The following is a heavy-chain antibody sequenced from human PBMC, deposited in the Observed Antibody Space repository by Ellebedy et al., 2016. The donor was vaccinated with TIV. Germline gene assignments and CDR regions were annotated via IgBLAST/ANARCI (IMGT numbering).Heavy chain of an antibody. CDR2: IGGGVGNT. D-gene: IGHD3-22*01. CDR1: GFTFSNYV. Sequence: PGGSLRLSCAASGFTFSNYVMSWVRQAPGKGLEWVSSIGGGVGNTYYADSVKGRLTISRENSKDTLYLQMSSLRAEDTAAYYCAKWTVYRGYYDSSGYLGYLDYWGQGTLVTVSS. J-gene: IGHJ4*02. CDR3: AKWTVYRGYYDSSGYLGYLDY. V-gene: IGHV3-23*01.